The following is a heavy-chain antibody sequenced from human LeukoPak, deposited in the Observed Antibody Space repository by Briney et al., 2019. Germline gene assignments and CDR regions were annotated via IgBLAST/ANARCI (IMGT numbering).Heavy chain of an antibody. CDR2: IIPILGIA. Sequence: SVKVSCKASGYTFTSYGISWVRQAPGQGLEWMGRIIPILGIANYAQKFQGRVTITADKSTSTAYMELSSLRSEDTAVYYCARDGETYYDFWSGTSWFDPWGQGTLVTVSS. CDR3: ARDGETYYDFWSGTSWFDP. D-gene: IGHD3-3*01. J-gene: IGHJ5*02. V-gene: IGHV1-69*04. CDR1: GYTFTSYG.